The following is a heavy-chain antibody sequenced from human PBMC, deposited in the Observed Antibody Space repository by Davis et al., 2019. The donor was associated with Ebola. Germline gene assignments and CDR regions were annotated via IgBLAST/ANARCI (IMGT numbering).Heavy chain of an antibody. CDR3: ARAADYGDSNWFDP. V-gene: IGHV1-18*01. CDR1: GYTFTSSG. CDR2: ISAYNGNT. D-gene: IGHD4-17*01. J-gene: IGHJ5*02. Sequence: ASVTVSCKASGYTFTSSGISWVRQAPGQGLEWMGWISAYNGNTNYAQKLQGRVTMTTDTSTSTAYMELRSLRSDDTAMYYCARAADYGDSNWFDPWGQGTLVTVSS.